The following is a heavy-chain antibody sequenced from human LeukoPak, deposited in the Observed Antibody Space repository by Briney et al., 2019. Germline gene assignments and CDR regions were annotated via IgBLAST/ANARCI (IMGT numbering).Heavy chain of an antibody. CDR1: GGSISSYY. V-gene: IGHV4-59*12. J-gene: IGHJ3*02. CDR3: TREYGFMTTVFHAFDI. CDR2: IYYSGST. D-gene: IGHD4-17*01. Sequence: SETLSLTCTVSGGSISSYYWSWIRQPPGKGLEWIGYIYYSGSTYYNPSLRSRVTISLDTSRNQFSLKLNSVTAADTAIYYCTREYGFMTTVFHAFDIWGQGTMVTVSS.